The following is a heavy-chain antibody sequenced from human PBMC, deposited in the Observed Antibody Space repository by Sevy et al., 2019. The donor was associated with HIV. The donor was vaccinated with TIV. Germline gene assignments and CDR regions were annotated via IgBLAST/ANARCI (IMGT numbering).Heavy chain of an antibody. CDR2: VSANYGNT. CDR1: GYTFTSYG. CDR3: TRYPIDVSISSSYYSDY. V-gene: IGHV1-18*01. D-gene: IGHD6-6*01. Sequence: ASVKVSCKASGYTFTSYGISWVRQAPGQGLEWMGWVSANYGNTKSTEKFQGRVTMTTDTSTSTAYMELKSLRSDDTAIYYCTRYPIDVSISSSYYSDYWGQGTLVTVSS. J-gene: IGHJ4*02.